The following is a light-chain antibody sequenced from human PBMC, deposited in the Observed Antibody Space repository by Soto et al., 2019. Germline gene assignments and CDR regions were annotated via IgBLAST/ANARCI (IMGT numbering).Light chain of an antibody. CDR1: QSVSNSH. CDR3: QQYDRSPL. CDR2: GAS. Sequence: EIVLTQSPGALSLSPGERATLSCRASQSVSNSHSAWYQQKPGQAPRLLIYGASNRATGVSDRFSGSGSGTDFTLTITILEPEDAAVDYCQQYDRSPLFGGGTKVEI. J-gene: IGKJ4*01. V-gene: IGKV3-20*01.